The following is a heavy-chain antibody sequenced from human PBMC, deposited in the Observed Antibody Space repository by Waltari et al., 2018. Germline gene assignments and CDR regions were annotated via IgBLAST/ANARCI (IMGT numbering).Heavy chain of an antibody. V-gene: IGHV3-72*01. D-gene: IGHD7-27*01. CDR1: GFIFSAHY. J-gene: IGHJ4*02. CDR2: SGNKAAGYFT. Sequence: EVQLVESGGDLVQPGGSLRLSCSASGFIFSAHYMDWVRQAPGKGLEWLARSGNKAAGYFTKYAPSVKGRFTISRDLSQNSLHLQMNSLTVDDTAIYYCVRGHWGFDYWGQGVLVTVSS. CDR3: VRGHWGFDY.